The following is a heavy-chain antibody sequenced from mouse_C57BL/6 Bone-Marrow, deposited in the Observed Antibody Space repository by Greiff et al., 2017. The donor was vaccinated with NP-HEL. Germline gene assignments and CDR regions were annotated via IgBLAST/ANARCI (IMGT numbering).Heavy chain of an antibody. D-gene: IGHD2-3*01. CDR3: AREDDSCYYWDFDV. Sequence: VQLQQSGAELVRPGASVKLSCKASGYTFTDYYINWVKQRPGQGLEWIARIYPGSGNTYYNEKFKGKATLTAENSSSTAYMQLSSLTSEDTAVYFCAREDDSCYYWDFDVWGKGTPVTVSS. J-gene: IGHJ1*03. CDR2: IYPGSGNT. CDR1: GYTFTDYY. V-gene: IGHV1-76*01.